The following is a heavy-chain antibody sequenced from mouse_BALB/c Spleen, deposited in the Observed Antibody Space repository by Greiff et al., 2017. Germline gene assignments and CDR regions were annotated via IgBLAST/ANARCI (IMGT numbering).Heavy chain of an antibody. J-gene: IGHJ3*01. CDR2: ISSGGGST. D-gene: IGHD1-1*01. CDR1: GFAFSSYD. Sequence: EVKLVESGGGLVKPGGSLKLSCAASGFAFSSYDMSWVRQTPEKRLEWVAYISSGGGSTYYPDTVKGRFTISRDNAKNTLYLQMSSLKSEDTAMYYCASRSSYVRFAYGGQGTLVTVSA. CDR3: ASRSSYVRFAY. V-gene: IGHV5-12-1*01.